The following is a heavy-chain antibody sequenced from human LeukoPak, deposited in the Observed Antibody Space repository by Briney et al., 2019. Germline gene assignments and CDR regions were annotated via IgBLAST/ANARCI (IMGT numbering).Heavy chain of an antibody. CDR2: INPRGST. V-gene: IGHV4-34*01. J-gene: IGHJ4*02. D-gene: IGHD5-24*01. CDR3: ARRRLGYYFDY. Sequence: SETLSLTCGVYGGSFSGYYWSWIRQPPGKGLEWIGEINPRGSTNYNPSLKSRVTLSADTSKNQFSLTLNSVTAADTAVYYCARRRLGYYFDYWGQGTLVSVSS. CDR1: GGSFSGYY.